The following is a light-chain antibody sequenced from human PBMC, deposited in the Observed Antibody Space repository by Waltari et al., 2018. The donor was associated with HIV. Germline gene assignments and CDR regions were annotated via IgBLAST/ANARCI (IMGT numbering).Light chain of an antibody. CDR1: SSNIGTNY. J-gene: IGLJ3*02. V-gene: IGLV1-47*01. CDR2: RNN. Sequence: QSVLTQPPSATGTPGQRVTISCSGSSSNIGTNYVHWYQQLPGTTPKLLIYRNNRRPSGLPDRCSASKSGTSASLAIRGLRSEDEGDYYCAAWDDSLGGRGLFGGGTRLTVL. CDR3: AAWDDSLGGRGL.